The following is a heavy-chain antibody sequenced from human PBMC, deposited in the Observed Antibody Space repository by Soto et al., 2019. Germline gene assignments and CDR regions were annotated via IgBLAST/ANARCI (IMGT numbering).Heavy chain of an antibody. CDR1: GFTFSSYA. CDR3: ASRSITIFGKKVRDYMDV. D-gene: IGHD3-3*01. V-gene: IGHV3-23*01. Sequence: PGGSLRLSCAASGFTFSSYAMSWVRQAPGKGLEWVSAIIDSGGSTYYADSVKGRFTISRDNSKNTLYLQMNSLRAEDTAVYYCASRSITIFGKKVRDYMDVWGKGTKVTVSS. J-gene: IGHJ6*03. CDR2: IIDSGGST.